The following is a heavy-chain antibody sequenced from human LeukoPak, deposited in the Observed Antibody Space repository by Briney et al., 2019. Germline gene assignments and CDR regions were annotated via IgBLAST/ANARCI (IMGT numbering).Heavy chain of an antibody. CDR1: GFTFSSYA. CDR3: ARGGRGSYSEFFQH. J-gene: IGHJ1*01. Sequence: GGSLRLSCAASGFTFSSYAMHWVRQAPGKGLEWVAVISYDGSHKYYADSVEGRFTISRDNSKNTLYLQMNSLRAEDTAVYYCARGGRGSYSEFFQHWGQGTLVTVSS. V-gene: IGHV3-30-3*01. D-gene: IGHD1-26*01. CDR2: ISYDGSHK.